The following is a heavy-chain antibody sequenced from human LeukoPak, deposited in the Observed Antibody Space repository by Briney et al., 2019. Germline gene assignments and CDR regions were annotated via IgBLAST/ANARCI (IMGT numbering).Heavy chain of an antibody. J-gene: IGHJ6*03. Sequence: GGSLRLSCAASGFTFSSYAMHWVRQAPGKGLEWVAVISYDGSNKYYADSVKGRFTISRDNSKNTLYLQMNSLRAEDTAVYYCARDRTMVRGVKARSYYMDVWGKGTTVTVSS. CDR3: ARDRTMVRGVKARSYYMDV. CDR2: ISYDGSNK. V-gene: IGHV3-30-3*01. CDR1: GFTFSSYA. D-gene: IGHD3-10*01.